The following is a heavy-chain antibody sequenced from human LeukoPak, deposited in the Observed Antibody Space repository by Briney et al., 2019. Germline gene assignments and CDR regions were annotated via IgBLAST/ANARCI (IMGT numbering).Heavy chain of an antibody. CDR3: ARSDSSRYGWLDP. J-gene: IGHJ5*02. V-gene: IGHV4-39*01. CDR2: IFYVGDT. D-gene: IGHD3-22*01. CDR1: GGSITCSSYY. Sequence: SETLSLTCTVSGGSITCSSYYWAWIRQPPGKGLEWIGSIFYVGDTYYNPSLESRITISVDTSRNQFSLKLYSVTAADTAVYYCARSDSSRYGWLDPWGRGTLVTVSS.